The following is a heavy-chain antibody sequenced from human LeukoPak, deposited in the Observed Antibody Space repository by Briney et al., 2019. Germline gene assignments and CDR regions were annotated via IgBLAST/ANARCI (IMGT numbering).Heavy chain of an antibody. CDR3: ARIIVQGPLYYYYYGMDV. V-gene: IGHV4-39*01. D-gene: IGHD2-8*01. Sequence: PSETLSLTCTVSGGSISSSSYYWGWIRQPPGKGLEWIGSIYYSGSTYYNPSLKSRVTISVDTSKNQFSLKLSSVTAADTAVYYCARIIVQGPLYYYYYGMDVWGQGTTVTVSS. CDR2: IYYSGST. J-gene: IGHJ6*02. CDR1: GGSISSSSYY.